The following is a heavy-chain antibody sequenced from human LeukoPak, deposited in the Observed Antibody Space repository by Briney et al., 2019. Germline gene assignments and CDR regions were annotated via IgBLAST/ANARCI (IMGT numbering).Heavy chain of an antibody. CDR3: AKSLTRKNTFDY. Sequence: GGSLRLSCAASGFTFSSYEMNWVRQAPGKGLEWVSYISSSGSTIYYADSVKGRFTISRDNSKNTLYLQMNSLRAEDTAVYYCAKSLTRKNTFDYWGQGTLVTVSS. J-gene: IGHJ4*02. CDR1: GFTFSSYE. CDR2: ISSSGSTI. V-gene: IGHV3-48*03.